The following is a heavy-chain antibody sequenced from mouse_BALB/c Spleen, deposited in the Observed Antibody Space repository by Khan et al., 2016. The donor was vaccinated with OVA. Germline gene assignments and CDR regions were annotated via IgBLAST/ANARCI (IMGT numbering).Heavy chain of an antibody. CDR2: ISSGGHYT. D-gene: IGHD2-2*01. Sequence: QLVESGGGVVKPGGSLKLSCSASGFTFSSYAMSWVRQTPEKRLEWVATISSGGHYTFYPDSVKGRFTISRDSAKNTLYLQMSSLRSEDPAMYYCARSLVDYYAMDYWGHGSSVTVS. J-gene: IGHJ4*01. V-gene: IGHV5-9-3*01. CDR1: GFTFSSYA. CDR3: ARSLVDYYAMDY.